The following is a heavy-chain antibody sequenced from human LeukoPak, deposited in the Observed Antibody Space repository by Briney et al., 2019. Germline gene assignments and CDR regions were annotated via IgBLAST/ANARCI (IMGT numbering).Heavy chain of an antibody. V-gene: IGHV3-21*01. J-gene: IGHJ4*02. Sequence: GGSLRLSCVASGFSFSSYWMIWVRQAPGKGLEWVSSISSSSSYIYYADSVKGRFTISRDNAKNSLYLQMNSLRAEDTAVYYCAREGYDILTGYPFFDYWGQGTLVTVSS. CDR3: AREGYDILTGYPFFDY. CDR2: ISSSSSYI. CDR1: GFSFSSYW. D-gene: IGHD3-9*01.